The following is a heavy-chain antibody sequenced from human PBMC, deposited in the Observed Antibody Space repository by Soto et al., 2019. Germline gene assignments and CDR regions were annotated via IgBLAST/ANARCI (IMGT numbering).Heavy chain of an antibody. CDR2: ISGGGGTT. CDR3: AKQAGYSSDPFDY. D-gene: IGHD6-19*01. J-gene: IGHJ4*02. Sequence: PGGSLRLYCAASGFNFSNYAMSWVRPAPGKGLTWVSIISGGGGTTYYADSVKGRFTISRDNSKNTVHLQINSLRVEDTAVYYCAKQAGYSSDPFDYWGQGTLVTVSS. CDR1: GFNFSNYA. V-gene: IGHV3-23*01.